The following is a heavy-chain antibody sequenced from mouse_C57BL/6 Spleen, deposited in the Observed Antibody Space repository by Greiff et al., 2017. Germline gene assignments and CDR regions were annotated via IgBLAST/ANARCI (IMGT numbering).Heavy chain of an antibody. CDR2: IHPNSGST. CDR1: GYTFTSYW. Sequence: QVQLQQPGAELVKPGASVKLSCKASGYTFTSYWMHWVKQRPGQGLEWIGMIHPNSGSTNYNEKFKSKATLTVDKSSSTAYMQLSSLTSEDSAVYYCARQDNYVKGYFDYWGQGTTLTVSS. J-gene: IGHJ2*01. CDR3: ARQDNYVKGYFDY. D-gene: IGHD1-3*01. V-gene: IGHV1-64*01.